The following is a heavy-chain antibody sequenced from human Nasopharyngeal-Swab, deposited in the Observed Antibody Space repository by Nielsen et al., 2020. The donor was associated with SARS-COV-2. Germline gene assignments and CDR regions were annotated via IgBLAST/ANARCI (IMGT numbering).Heavy chain of an antibody. D-gene: IGHD1-7*01. J-gene: IGHJ4*02. V-gene: IGHV3-23*01. CDR1: GFTLSSYA. CDR3: AKFKLLWDWNYVPYFDY. Sequence: GGSLRLSCAASGFTLSSYAMSWVRQAPGKGLEWVSAISGSGGSTYYADSVKGRFTISRDNSKNTLYLQMNSLRAEDTAVYYCAKFKLLWDWNYVPYFDYWGQGTLVTVSS. CDR2: ISGSGGST.